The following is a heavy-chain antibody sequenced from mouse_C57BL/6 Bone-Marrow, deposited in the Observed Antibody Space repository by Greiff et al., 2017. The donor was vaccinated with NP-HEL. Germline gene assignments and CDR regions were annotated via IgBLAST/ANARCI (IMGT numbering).Heavy chain of an antibody. D-gene: IGHD2-12*01. J-gene: IGHJ1*03. CDR2: IWSGGST. CDR3: ARKRVYDWYFDV. CDR1: GFSLTSYG. V-gene: IGHV2-2*01. Sequence: QVQLQQSGPGLVQPSQCLSITCTVSGFSLTSYGVHWVRQSPGKGLEWLGVIWSGGSTDYNAAFISRRSISKDNAKSQVFFKMNSLQADDTAIYYCARKRVYDWYFDVWGTGTTVTVSS.